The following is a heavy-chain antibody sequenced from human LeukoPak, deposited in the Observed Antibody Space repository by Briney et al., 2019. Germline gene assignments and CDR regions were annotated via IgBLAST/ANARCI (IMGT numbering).Heavy chain of an antibody. V-gene: IGHV4-59*01. CDR1: GGSISSYY. CDR2: IYYSGST. J-gene: IGHJ5*02. Sequence: KPSETLSLTRTVSGGSISSYYWSWIRQPPGKGLEWIGYIYYSGSTNYNPSLKSRVTISVDTSKNQFSLKLSSVTAADTAVYYCARGGSWFDPWGQGTLVTVSS. D-gene: IGHD2-15*01. CDR3: ARGGSWFDP.